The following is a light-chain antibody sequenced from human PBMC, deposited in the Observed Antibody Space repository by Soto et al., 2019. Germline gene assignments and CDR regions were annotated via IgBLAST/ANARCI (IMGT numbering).Light chain of an antibody. CDR3: SSYAGSNHYV. Sequence: QSALTQPPSASGSPGQSVTISCTGTSSDVGGYNSVSWYQHHPGKAPKLMIYEVSERPSGVPDRFSGSKSANTASLTVSGLQAEDEADYYCSSYAGSNHYVFGPGTKLTVL. J-gene: IGLJ1*01. V-gene: IGLV2-8*01. CDR2: EVS. CDR1: SSDVGGYNS.